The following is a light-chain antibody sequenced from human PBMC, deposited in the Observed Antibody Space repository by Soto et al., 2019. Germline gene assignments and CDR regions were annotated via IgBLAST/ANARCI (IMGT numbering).Light chain of an antibody. J-gene: IGKJ1*01. CDR1: QGISTY. CDR2: AAS. CDR3: QQSYSTTWT. V-gene: IGKV1-39*01. Sequence: DIQMTQSPSSLSASVGDRVPITCRASQGISTYLNWYQQKPGKAPKLLIYAASSLQSGVPSRFSGSGSETDFTLTISSLQPEDFATYSCQQSYSTTWTFGQGTKV.